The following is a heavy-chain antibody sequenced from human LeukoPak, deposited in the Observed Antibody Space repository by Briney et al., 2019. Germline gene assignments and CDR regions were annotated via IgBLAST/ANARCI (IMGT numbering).Heavy chain of an antibody. CDR3: AREVSDWRYFDY. D-gene: IGHD3/OR15-3a*01. CDR2: IWYDGSNK. V-gene: IGHV3-33*01. CDR1: GFTFSSYG. Sequence: PGRSLRLSCAASGFTFSSYGMHWVRQAPGKGLEWVAVIWYDGSNKYYADSVEGRFTISRDNSKNTLYLQMNSLRAEDTAVYYCAREVSDWRYFDYWGQGTLDTVSS. J-gene: IGHJ4*02.